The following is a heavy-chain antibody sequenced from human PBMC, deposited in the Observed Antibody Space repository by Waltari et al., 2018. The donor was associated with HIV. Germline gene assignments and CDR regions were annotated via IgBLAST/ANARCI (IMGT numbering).Heavy chain of an antibody. D-gene: IGHD3-10*01. Sequence: QVQLVQSGAAVTKPGASVKVSCTVSGHTLRDLSITWVGQVPGKGLEWMGNFDPEDDETIYAQKFQGRVTMTEDTSSDTAYMELSSLTSGDTAVYYCATDFSGMVRAYSYYSLDVWGQGTTVTVSS. CDR3: ATDFSGMVRAYSYYSLDV. CDR1: GHTLRDLS. V-gene: IGHV1-24*01. J-gene: IGHJ6*02. CDR2: FDPEDDET.